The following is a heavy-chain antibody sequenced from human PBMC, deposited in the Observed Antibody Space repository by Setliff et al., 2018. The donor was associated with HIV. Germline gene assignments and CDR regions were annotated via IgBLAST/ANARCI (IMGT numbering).Heavy chain of an antibody. CDR3: ARVREGFLPYDAFEI. D-gene: IGHD3-3*01. CDR2: IHSSGNT. CDR1: GGSLSDYY. V-gene: IGHV4-34*01. Sequence: ETPSLTCAVYGGSLSDYYWSWIRQPPGKGLEWLGEIHSSGNTNYSPSLKGRVTISVDTPKNQYSLNLKSVTAADTAVYYCARVREGFLPYDAFEIWGQGTMVTVSS. J-gene: IGHJ3*02.